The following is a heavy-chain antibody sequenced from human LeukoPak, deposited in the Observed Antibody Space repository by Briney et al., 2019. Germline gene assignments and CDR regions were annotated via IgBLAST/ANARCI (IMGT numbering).Heavy chain of an antibody. V-gene: IGHV1-69*01. CDR2: IIPIFGTA. J-gene: IGHJ6*02. D-gene: IGHD6-13*01. CDR3: ARDPQQLVSDYYYSYGMDV. CDR1: GGTFSSYA. Sequence: SVKVSCKASGGTFSSYAISWVRQAPGQGLEWMGGIIPIFGTANYAQKFQGRVTITADESTSTAYMELSSLRSEDTAVYYCARDPQQLVSDYYYSYGMDVWGQGTTVTVSS.